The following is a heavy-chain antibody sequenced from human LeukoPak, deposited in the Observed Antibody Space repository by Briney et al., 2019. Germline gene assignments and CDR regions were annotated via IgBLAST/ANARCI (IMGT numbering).Heavy chain of an antibody. CDR3: GGGPVADYYFDY. Sequence: SETLSLTCTVSGDSISSYYWSWIRQPPRKGLEWIGSIYYSGSTYYNPSLKSRVTISVDTSKNQFSLKLSSVTAADTAVYYCGGGPVADYYFDYWGQGTLVTVSS. CDR2: IYYSGST. D-gene: IGHD6-19*01. J-gene: IGHJ4*02. V-gene: IGHV4-59*05. CDR1: GDSISSYY.